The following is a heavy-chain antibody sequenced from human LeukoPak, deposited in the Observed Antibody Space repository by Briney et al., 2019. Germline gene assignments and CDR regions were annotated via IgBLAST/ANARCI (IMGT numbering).Heavy chain of an antibody. Sequence: GASVKVSCKASGYTFTSDYMHWVRQAPGQGLEWMGIINPSGGSTSYAQKFQGRVTMPRDTSTSTVYMELSSLRSEDTAVYYCARPGDYGADGYYYYYGMDVWGQGTTVTVSS. CDR1: GYTFTSDY. J-gene: IGHJ6*02. CDR3: ARPGDYGADGYYYYYGMDV. D-gene: IGHD4-17*01. CDR2: INPSGGST. V-gene: IGHV1-46*01.